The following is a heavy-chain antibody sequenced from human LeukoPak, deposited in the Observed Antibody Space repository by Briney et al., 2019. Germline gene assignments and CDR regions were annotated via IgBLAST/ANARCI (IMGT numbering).Heavy chain of an antibody. D-gene: IGHD3-9*01. CDR2: INPNSGGT. J-gene: IGHJ6*03. CDR1: GYTFTGYY. V-gene: IGHV1-2*02. CDR3: ARDLNYYYYMDV. Sequence: HWASVKVSCKASGYTFTGYYMHWVRQAPGQGLEWMGWINPNSGGTNYAQKFQGRVTMTRDTSISTAYMELSRLRSDDTAVYYCARDLNYYYYMDVWGKGTTVTVSS.